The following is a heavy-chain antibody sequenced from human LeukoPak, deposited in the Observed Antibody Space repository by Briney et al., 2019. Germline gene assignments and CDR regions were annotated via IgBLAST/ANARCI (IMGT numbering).Heavy chain of an antibody. CDR1: GGSFSGYY. V-gene: IGHV4-59*10. CDR3: ARSRDGYNWDY. J-gene: IGHJ4*02. Sequence: SETLSLTCAVYGGSFSGYYWSWIRQPPGKGLEWIGRIYTSGSTNYNPSLKSRVTISVDTSKNQFSLKLSSVTAADTAVYYCARSRDGYNWDYWGQGTLVTVSS. D-gene: IGHD5-24*01. CDR2: IYTSGST.